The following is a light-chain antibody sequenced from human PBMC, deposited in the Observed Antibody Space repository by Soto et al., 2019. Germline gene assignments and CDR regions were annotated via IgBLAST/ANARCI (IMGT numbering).Light chain of an antibody. CDR3: QQYGSSSIT. CDR1: HTVSGSC. V-gene: IGKV3-20*01. CDR2: HAS. Sequence: EIVLTQSPGTLSLCPGERATLSCGAIHTVSGSCFAWHQQRPGQAPRLLIYHASNRATGIPDRFSGSGSGTDFTLTISRLEPEDFAVYYCQQYGSSSITFGQGTRLEIK. J-gene: IGKJ5*01.